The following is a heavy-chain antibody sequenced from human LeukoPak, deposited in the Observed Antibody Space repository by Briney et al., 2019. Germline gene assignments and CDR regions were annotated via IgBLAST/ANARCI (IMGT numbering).Heavy chain of an antibody. CDR1: GGTFSSYA. D-gene: IGHD3-22*01. V-gene: IGHV1-69*13. Sequence: SVKVSCKASGGTFSSYAISWVRQAPGQGLEWMGGIIPIFGTANYAQKFQGRVMITADESTSTAYMELSSLRSEDTAVYYCAREEGYYDSSGYYPAPINYWGQGTLVTVSS. J-gene: IGHJ4*02. CDR3: AREEGYYDSSGYYPAPINY. CDR2: IIPIFGTA.